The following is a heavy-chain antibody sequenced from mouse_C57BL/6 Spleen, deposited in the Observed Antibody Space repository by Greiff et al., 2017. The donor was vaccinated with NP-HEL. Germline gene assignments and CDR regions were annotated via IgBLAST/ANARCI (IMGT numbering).Heavy chain of an antibody. V-gene: IGHV5-2*03. D-gene: IGHD2-4*01. CDR1: EYEFPSHD. Sequence: EVKLVESGGGLVQPGESLKLSCESNEYEFPSHDMSWVRKTPEKRLELVAAINSDGGSTYYPDTMERRFIISRDNTKKTLYLQMSRLRSEDTALYYCARQGLAPYWYFDVWGTGTTVTVSS. CDR2: INSDGGST. J-gene: IGHJ1*03. CDR3: ARQGLAPYWYFDV.